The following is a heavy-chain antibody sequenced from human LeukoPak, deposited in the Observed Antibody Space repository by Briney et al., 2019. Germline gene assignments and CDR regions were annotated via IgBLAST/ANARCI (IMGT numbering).Heavy chain of an antibody. Sequence: GGSLRLSCAASGFSFSDYYMTWLRQAPGKGLEWVSYISSGGDTIYYADSVKGRFTISRDNAKNSLYLQMNSLRAEDTAVYYCAELGITMIGGVWGKGTTVTISS. CDR3: AELGITMIGGV. V-gene: IGHV3-11*04. CDR2: ISSGGDTI. D-gene: IGHD3-10*02. CDR1: GFSFSDYY. J-gene: IGHJ6*04.